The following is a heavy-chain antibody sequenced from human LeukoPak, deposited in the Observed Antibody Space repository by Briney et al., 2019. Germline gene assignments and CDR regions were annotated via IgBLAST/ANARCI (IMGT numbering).Heavy chain of an antibody. CDR1: GGSISSYY. V-gene: IGHV4-4*07. D-gene: IGHD3-3*01. CDR3: ASSYFWSSYFPGGIPRDAFDI. J-gene: IGHJ3*02. CDR2: IYTSGST. Sequence: SETLSLTCTVSGGSISSYYWSWIRQPAGKGLEWIGRIYTSGSTNYNPSLKSRVTMSVDTSKNQFSLKLSSVTAADTAVYYCASSYFWSSYFPGGIPRDAFDIWGQGTMVTVSS.